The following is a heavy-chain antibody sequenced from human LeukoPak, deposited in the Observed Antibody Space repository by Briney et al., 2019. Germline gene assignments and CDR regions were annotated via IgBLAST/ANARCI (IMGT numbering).Heavy chain of an antibody. CDR1: GGSISSGDYY. J-gene: IGHJ4*02. V-gene: IGHV4-30-4*01. D-gene: IGHD2-21*02. CDR2: IYYSGST. CDR3: AGSYCGGDCYDYFDY. Sequence: SETLSLTCTVSGGSISSGDYYWSWLRQPPGTGLEWIGYIYYSGSTYYNPSLKSRVTISVDTSKNQFSLKLSSVTAADTAVYYCAGSYCGGDCYDYFDYWGQGTLVTVSS.